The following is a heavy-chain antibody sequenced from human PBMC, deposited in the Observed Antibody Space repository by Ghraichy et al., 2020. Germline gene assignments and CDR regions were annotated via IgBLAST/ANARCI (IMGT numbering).Heavy chain of an antibody. D-gene: IGHD2-2*01. CDR3: ARGYCSSTRCYGGAFDI. J-gene: IGHJ3*02. V-gene: IGHV1-69*13. CDR1: GGTFSSYA. CDR2: IIPIFGTA. Sequence: SVKVSCKASGGTFSSYAISWVRQAPGQGLEWMGGIIPIFGTANYAQKFQDRVTITADESTSTAYMELSSLRSEDTAVYYCARGYCSSTRCYGGAFDICGQGTMVTVSS.